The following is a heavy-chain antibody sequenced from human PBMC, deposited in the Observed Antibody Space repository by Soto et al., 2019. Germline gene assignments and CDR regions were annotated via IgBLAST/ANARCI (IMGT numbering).Heavy chain of an antibody. J-gene: IGHJ6*02. Sequence: PGESLKIFCQASGYRFSNSWITWVPQTPGKGLECMGTIYPNDYYSNNSPSFHGHVTISADKSTNTAYLHWSSLKASDTAIYYCARRLSGPKEEYNAYYFYGLDVWGQGTTVTVSS. CDR3: ARRLSGPKEEYNAYYFYGLDV. D-gene: IGHD1-1*01. CDR2: IYPNDYYS. V-gene: IGHV5-10-1*01. CDR1: GYRFSNSW.